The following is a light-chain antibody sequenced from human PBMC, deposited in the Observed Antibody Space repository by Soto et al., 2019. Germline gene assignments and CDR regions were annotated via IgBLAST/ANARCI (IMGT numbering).Light chain of an antibody. Sequence: QSALTQPPSASGSPGQSVSISCTGTSSDIGAYNFVSWYQQHPGKAPRLMIYGVSKRPSGVPDRFSGSKSGNTASLTVSGLQAEGEADYYCSSYAGSNSYVVFGGGTK. CDR3: SSYAGSNSYVV. V-gene: IGLV2-8*01. CDR2: GVS. CDR1: SSDIGAYNF. J-gene: IGLJ2*01.